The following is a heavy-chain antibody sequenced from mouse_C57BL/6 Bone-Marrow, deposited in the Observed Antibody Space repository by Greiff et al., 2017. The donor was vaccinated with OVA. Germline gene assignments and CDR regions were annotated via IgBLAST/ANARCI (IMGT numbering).Heavy chain of an antibody. V-gene: IGHV7-3*01. J-gene: IGHJ4*01. CDR1: GFTFTDYY. CDR2: IRNKANGYTT. CDR3: ARYMGPMDD. Sequence: EVQRVESGGGLVQPGGSLSLSCAASGFTFTDYYMSWVRQPPGKALEWLGFIRNKANGYTTEYSASVKGRFTISRDNSQSILYLQMNALRAEDSATYYCARYMGPMDDWGKGTSVTVSS.